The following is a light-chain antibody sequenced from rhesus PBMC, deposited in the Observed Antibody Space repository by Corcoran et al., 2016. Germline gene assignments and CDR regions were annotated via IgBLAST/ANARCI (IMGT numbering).Light chain of an antibody. CDR3: LQYSSDPYS. CDR2: KTS. CDR1: QGINTH. V-gene: IGKV1-43*02. Sequence: DIQMTQSPSTLSASVGDRGTITCRASQGINTHSNLYQQKPGKAPKRLNYKTSGLESGVPSRFSGTGSRTDFTLTLRDLQPADFATYYCLQYSSDPYSFGLVTKVEIK. J-gene: IGKJ2*01.